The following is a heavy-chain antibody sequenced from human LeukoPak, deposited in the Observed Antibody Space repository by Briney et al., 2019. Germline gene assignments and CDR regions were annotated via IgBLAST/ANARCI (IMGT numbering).Heavy chain of an antibody. CDR2: ISYDGSNK. V-gene: IGHV3-30-3*01. Sequence: GGSLRLSCAASGFTFSSYAMHWVRQAPGKGLEWVAVISYDGSNKHYADSVKGRFTISRDNSKNTLYLQMNSLRAEDTAVYYCARGSSSGWYSYYYGMDVWGQGTTVTVSS. CDR1: GFTFSSYA. D-gene: IGHD6-19*01. J-gene: IGHJ6*02. CDR3: ARGSSSGWYSYYYGMDV.